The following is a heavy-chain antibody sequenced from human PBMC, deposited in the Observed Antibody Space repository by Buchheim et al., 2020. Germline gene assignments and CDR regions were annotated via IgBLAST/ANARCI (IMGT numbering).Heavy chain of an antibody. CDR3: AKDRVVTAITRAYFDL. CDR2: VSYDGSNK. J-gene: IGHJ4*02. D-gene: IGHD2-21*02. CDR1: GFPFSSYG. V-gene: IGHV3-30*18. Sequence: QVQLVESGGGVVQTGRSLRLSCEASGFPFSSYGMHWVRQAPGKGLEWVASVSYDGSNKFYADSVKGRFSIYRDRSKNTVYLQMDSLRPEDTAVYFCAKDRVVTAITRAYFDLWGQGT.